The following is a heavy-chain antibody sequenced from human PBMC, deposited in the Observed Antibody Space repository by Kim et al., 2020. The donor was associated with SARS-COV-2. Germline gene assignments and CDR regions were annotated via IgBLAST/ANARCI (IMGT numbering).Heavy chain of an antibody. J-gene: IGHJ6*02. CDR2: ITPSGST. CDR3: ARVWDV. Sequence: SETLSLTCAVYGGSFSGYYWSWVRQPPGKGLECIGEITPSGSTSYNPSLKSRVTISRDTSKKQVSLKLTSVTAADTAVYYCARVWDVWGQGTSVTFS. V-gene: IGHV4-34*01. CDR1: GGSFSGYY.